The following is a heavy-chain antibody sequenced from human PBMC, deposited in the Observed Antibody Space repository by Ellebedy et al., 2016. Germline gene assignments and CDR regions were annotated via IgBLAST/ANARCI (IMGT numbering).Heavy chain of an antibody. CDR1: GGSISSSSYY. CDR2: IYYSGST. CDR3: ARGVMVRGVIRGIWFDP. J-gene: IGHJ5*02. D-gene: IGHD3-10*01. V-gene: IGHV4-39*07. Sequence: SETLSLXXTVSGGSISSSSYYWGWIRQPPGKGLEWIGSIYYSGSTYYNPSLKSRVTISVDTSKNQFSLKLSSVTAADTAVYYCARGVMVRGVIRGIWFDPWGQGTLVTVSS.